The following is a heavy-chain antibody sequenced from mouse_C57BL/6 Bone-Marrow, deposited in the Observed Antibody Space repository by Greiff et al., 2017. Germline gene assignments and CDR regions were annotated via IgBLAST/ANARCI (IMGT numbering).Heavy chain of an antibody. D-gene: IGHD1-1*01. Sequence: LVESGAELARPGASVKLSCKASGYTFTSYGISWVKQRTGPGLEWIGEIYPRSGNTYYNEKFKGKATLTADKSSSTAYMELRSLTSEDSAVYFCARDITTVARFAYWGQGTLVTVSA. CDR1: GYTFTSYG. V-gene: IGHV1-81*01. J-gene: IGHJ3*01. CDR2: IYPRSGNT. CDR3: ARDITTVARFAY.